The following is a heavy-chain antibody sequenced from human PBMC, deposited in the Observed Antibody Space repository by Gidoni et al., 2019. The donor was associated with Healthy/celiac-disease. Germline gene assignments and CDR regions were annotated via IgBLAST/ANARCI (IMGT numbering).Heavy chain of an antibody. J-gene: IGHJ4*02. V-gene: IGHV4-34*01. CDR2: INHSGST. Sequence: QVQLQQWGAGLLKPSETLSLTCAVYGGSFSGYYWSWIRQPPGKGLEWIGEINHSGSTNYNPSLKSRVTISVDTSKNQFSLKLSSVTAADTAVYYCARGRQDDYGDYGVDYWGQGTLVTVSS. D-gene: IGHD4-17*01. CDR3: ARGRQDDYGDYGVDY. CDR1: GGSFSGYY.